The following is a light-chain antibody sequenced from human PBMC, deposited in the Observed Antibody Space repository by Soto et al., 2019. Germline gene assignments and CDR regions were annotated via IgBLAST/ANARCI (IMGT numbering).Light chain of an antibody. CDR2: DAS. Sequence: ELVLTQSPGTLSLSPGDSAALSCKASQIGSGNYLSWYQQKSGQAPRLLIYDASNRATGIPARFSGSGSGTEFTLTISSLQSEDFAVYYCQQYNNWPPITFGQGTRLENK. CDR1: QIGSGN. V-gene: IGKV3-15*01. CDR3: QQYNNWPPIT. J-gene: IGKJ5*01.